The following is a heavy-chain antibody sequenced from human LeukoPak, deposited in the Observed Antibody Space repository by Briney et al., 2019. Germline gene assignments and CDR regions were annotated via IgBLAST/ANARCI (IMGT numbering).Heavy chain of an antibody. CDR2: ISSSSSII. CDR1: GFTYSSYS. J-gene: IGHJ3*02. V-gene: IGHV3-48*01. D-gene: IGHD1-1*01. CDR3: ARDKWATGTDDAFDI. Sequence: TGGSLRLSCAASGFTYSSYSMNWVRKAPTKGLEWVSYISSSSSIIFYADSVKGRFTISRDNAKNSLYLQMNSLRAEDTAVYYCARDKWATGTDDAFDIWGQGTMVTVSS.